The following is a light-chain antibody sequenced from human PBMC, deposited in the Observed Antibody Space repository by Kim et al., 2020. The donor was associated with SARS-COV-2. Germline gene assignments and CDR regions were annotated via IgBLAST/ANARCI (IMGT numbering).Light chain of an antibody. J-gene: IGKJ2*01. V-gene: IGKV4-1*01. CDR3: QQYNGPPFT. Sequence: DVVMTQSPDSLAVSLGERATIKCKSSQGVLHSSNNKNYLAWYQHKSGQPPKVLIYWASIRESVVPDRFNGSGSGTDFTLTISCLQAEDVAVYYCQQYNGPPFTFGTGTKLEI. CDR1: QGVLHSSNNKNY. CDR2: WAS.